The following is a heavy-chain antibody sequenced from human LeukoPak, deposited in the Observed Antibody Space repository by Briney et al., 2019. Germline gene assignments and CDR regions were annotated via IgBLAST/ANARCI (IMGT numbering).Heavy chain of an antibody. CDR1: GGSFSGYY. CDR2: INHSGST. D-gene: IGHD5-12*01. J-gene: IGHJ4*02. CDR3: ARGRLWLHQLGLVESFDY. V-gene: IGHV4-34*01. Sequence: PSETLSLTCAVYGGSFSGYYWSWIRQPPGKGLEWIGEINHSGSTNYNPSLKSRVTISVDTSKNQFSLKLSSVTSADTAVYYFARGRLWLHQLGLVESFDYWGQGTLVTVSS.